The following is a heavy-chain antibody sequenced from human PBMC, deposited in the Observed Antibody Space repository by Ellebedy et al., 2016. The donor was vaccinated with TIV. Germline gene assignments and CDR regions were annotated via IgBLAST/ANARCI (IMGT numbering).Heavy chain of an antibody. V-gene: IGHV4-59*08. CDR3: ARQRFIVVVSAAPGGWFDP. CDR1: GGSISPYY. Sequence: MPSETLSLTCTVSGGSISPYYWSWVRQPPGKGLEWIGYIYHSGSTNYNPSLKSRVTMAVDTSKNQFSLKLSSVTAADTAVYYCARQRFIVVVSAAPGGWFDPWGQGTLVTVSS. J-gene: IGHJ5*02. D-gene: IGHD2-2*01. CDR2: IYHSGST.